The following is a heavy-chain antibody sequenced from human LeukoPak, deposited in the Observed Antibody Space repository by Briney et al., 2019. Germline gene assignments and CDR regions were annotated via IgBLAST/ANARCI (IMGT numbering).Heavy chain of an antibody. CDR1: GYTFTSYG. CDR2: ISAYNGNT. J-gene: IGHJ6*03. V-gene: IGHV1-18*01. D-gene: IGHD3-22*01. Sequence: ASVKVSCKASGYTFTSYGISWVRQAPGQGLEWMEWISAYNGNTNYAQKLQGRVTMTTDTSTSTAYMELRSLRSDDTAVYYCARGRDSSGYYYLRYYYYYYMDVWGKGTTVTVSS. CDR3: ARGRDSSGYYYLRYYYYYYMDV.